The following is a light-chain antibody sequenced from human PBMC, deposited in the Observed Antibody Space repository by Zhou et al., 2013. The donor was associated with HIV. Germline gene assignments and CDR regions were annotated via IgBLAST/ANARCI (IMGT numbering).Light chain of an antibody. V-gene: IGKV1-17*02. CDR2: SAF. CDR1: ETIHFY. J-gene: IGKJ2*01. CDR3: QQYNSYST. Sequence: DIQMTQSPSSLAASIGDRVTITCRASETIHFYLSWYQQKPGKAPKLLIYSAFNLHSGVPSRFSGSGSGTEFTLTISNLQPDDFATYYCQQYNSYSTFGQGTKLEIK.